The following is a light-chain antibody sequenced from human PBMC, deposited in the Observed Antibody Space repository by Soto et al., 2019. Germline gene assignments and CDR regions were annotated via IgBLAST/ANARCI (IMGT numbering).Light chain of an antibody. CDR2: KAS. V-gene: IGKV1-5*03. Sequence: DIQMTQSPSTLSASVGDRVTITCRASQRISTWLAWYQQKPGKAPKLLIYKASTLERGVPSRFSGSGSGTEFTLTISSLQPDDFATYYCQQYNSYSSFGQGPKVEIK. J-gene: IGKJ1*01. CDR3: QQYNSYSS. CDR1: QRISTW.